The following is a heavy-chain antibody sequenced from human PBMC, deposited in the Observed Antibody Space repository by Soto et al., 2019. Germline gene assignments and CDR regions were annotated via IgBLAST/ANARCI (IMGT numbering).Heavy chain of an antibody. CDR3: ARTMLVATLPNWYFDL. CDR2: IYYSGST. D-gene: IGHD2-15*01. Sequence: SETLSLTCTVSGGSISSYYWSWIRQPPGKGLEWIGYIYYSGSTNYNPSLKSRVTISVDTSKNQFSLKLSSVAAADTAVYYCARTMLVATLPNWYFDLWGRGTLVTVSS. CDR1: GGSISSYY. J-gene: IGHJ2*01. V-gene: IGHV4-59*08.